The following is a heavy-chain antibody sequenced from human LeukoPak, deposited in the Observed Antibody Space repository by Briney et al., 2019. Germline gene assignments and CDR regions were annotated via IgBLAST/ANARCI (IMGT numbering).Heavy chain of an antibody. Sequence: GGSLRLSCAASGFTFSDYSMNWVRQAPGKGVEWVSSIFRRNSYIYYSDSVKGRFTISRDDAKNSLYLQMNSLRADDTAMYYCARVSRVAYSSSWYLDYWGQGTLVTVSS. V-gene: IGHV3-21*06. CDR2: IFRRNSYI. J-gene: IGHJ4*02. CDR1: GFTFSDYS. D-gene: IGHD6-13*01. CDR3: ARVSRVAYSSSWYLDY.